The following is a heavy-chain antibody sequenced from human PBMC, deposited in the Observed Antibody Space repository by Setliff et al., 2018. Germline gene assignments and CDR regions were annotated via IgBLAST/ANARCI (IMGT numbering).Heavy chain of an antibody. CDR3: VREGYSEYFQD. Sequence: LSLTCTVSGASITNINYYWGLIRQPPGKGLEWIGSIFYSGRTFYNPSLKSRVTISVDTSKNQFSLTLSSVTAADTAVYYCVREGYSEYFQDWGRGTLVTVSS. CDR2: IFYSGRT. D-gene: IGHD1-1*01. J-gene: IGHJ1*01. V-gene: IGHV4-39*01. CDR1: GASITNINYY.